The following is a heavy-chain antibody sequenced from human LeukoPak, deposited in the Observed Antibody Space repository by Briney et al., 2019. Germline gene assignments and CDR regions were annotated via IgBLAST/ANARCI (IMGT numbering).Heavy chain of an antibody. V-gene: IGHV4-4*02. CDR3: ARGGKYSSGWYVDY. D-gene: IGHD6-19*01. Sequence: PSETLSLTCAVSGGSITSGNWWTWVRQSPGKGLEWIGEIHHGGTTNYNPSLKSRVTISVDKSKNQFSLKLNSVTAADTAVYYCARGGKYSSGWYVDYWGQGTLVTVSS. CDR1: GGSITSGNW. J-gene: IGHJ4*02. CDR2: IHHGGTT.